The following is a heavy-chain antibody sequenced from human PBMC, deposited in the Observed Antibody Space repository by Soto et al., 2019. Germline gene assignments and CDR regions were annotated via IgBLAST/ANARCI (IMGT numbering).Heavy chain of an antibody. CDR3: AGGYYYDISGYVH. CDR2: IYYSGST. D-gene: IGHD3-22*01. V-gene: IGHV4-59*01. CDR1: GGSTSSFY. Sequence: SETLSLTCTVSGGSTSSFYWSWIRQPPGKGLEWIGYIYYSGSTNYNPSLKSRVTISLDTSKNQFSLKLSSVTAADTAVYYCAGGYYYDISGYVHWGQGTLVTVSS. J-gene: IGHJ4*02.